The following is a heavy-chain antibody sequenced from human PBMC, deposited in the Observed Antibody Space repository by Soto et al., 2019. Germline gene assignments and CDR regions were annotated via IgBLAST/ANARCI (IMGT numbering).Heavy chain of an antibody. CDR1: GGSISSSSYY. V-gene: IGHV4-39*01. CDR3: AVSYFYDSCGYYSYFDY. Sequence: SETLSLTCTVSGGSISSSSYYWGWIRQPPGKGLEWIGSIYYSGSTYYNPSLKSRVTISVDTSKNQFSLKLSSVTAADTAVYYCAVSYFYDSCGYYSYFDYWGQGTLVTVSS. CDR2: IYYSGST. D-gene: IGHD3-22*01. J-gene: IGHJ4*02.